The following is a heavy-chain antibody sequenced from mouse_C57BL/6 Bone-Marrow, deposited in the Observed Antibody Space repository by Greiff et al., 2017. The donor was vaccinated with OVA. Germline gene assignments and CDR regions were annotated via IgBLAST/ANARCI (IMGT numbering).Heavy chain of an antibody. CDR2: IDPSDSYT. V-gene: IGHV1-50*01. CDR3: ASGDFAD. CDR1: GYTFTSYW. Sequence: QVQLQQPGAELVKPGASVKMSCKASGYTFTSYWMQWVKQRPGQGLEWIGEIDPSDSYTNYNQKFKGKATLTVDKSSSTAYMQLSSLTSEDSAVYSCASGDFADWGQGTLVTVSA. J-gene: IGHJ3*01.